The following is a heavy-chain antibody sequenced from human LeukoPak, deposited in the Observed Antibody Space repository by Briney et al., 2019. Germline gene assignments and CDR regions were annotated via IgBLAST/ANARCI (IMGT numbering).Heavy chain of an antibody. CDR1: GYTFTSYG. CDR2: ISAYNGNT. D-gene: IGHD4-17*01. CDR3: ARDLWEDYGDYVPYFQR. J-gene: IGHJ1*01. V-gene: IGHV1-18*01. Sequence: ASVKVSCKASGYTFTSYGISWVRQAPGQGLEWMGWISAYNGNTNYAQKLQGRVTMTTDTSTSTAYMELRSLRSDDTAVYYCARDLWEDYGDYVPYFQRWGQGTLVTVSS.